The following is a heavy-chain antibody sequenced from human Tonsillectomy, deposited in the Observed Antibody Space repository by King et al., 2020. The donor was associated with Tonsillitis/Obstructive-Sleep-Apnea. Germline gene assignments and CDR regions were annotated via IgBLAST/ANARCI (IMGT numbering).Heavy chain of an antibody. D-gene: IGHD3-3*01. CDR2: INHSGST. CDR1: GGSFSDYY. V-gene: IGHV4-34*01. J-gene: IGHJ4*02. CDR3: AREGKEGYYDFWSAYFDY. Sequence: VQLPQWGAGLLKPSETLSLPCAVYGGSFSDYYWSWIRQPPGKGLEWIGEINHSGSTNYNPSLKSRVTISVDTSKNQFSLKLSSVTAADTAVYYCAREGKEGYYDFWSAYFDYWGQGTLVTVSS.